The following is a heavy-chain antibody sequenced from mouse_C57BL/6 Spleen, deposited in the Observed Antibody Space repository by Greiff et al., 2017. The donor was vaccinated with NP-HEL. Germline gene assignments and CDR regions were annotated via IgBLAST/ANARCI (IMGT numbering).Heavy chain of an antibody. D-gene: IGHD2-14*01. Sequence: VQLQQSGAELVRPGASVTLSCKASGYTFTDYEMHWVKQTPVHGLEWIGAIDPETGGTAYNQKFKGKAILTADKSSSTAYMELRSLTSEDSAVYYCTRSVRRSFDDWGQGTTLTVSS. CDR2: IDPETGGT. CDR1: GYTFTDYE. J-gene: IGHJ2*01. V-gene: IGHV1-15*01. CDR3: TRSVRRSFDD.